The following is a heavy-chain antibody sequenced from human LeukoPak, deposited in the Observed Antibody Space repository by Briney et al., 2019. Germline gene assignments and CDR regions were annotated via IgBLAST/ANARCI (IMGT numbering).Heavy chain of an antibody. CDR2: THTSGST. V-gene: IGHV4-61*02. CDR1: GGSISSGSYY. Sequence: SQTLSLTCTVSGGSISSGSYYWRWIRQPAGKGREWIGRTHTSGSTNYNPPLKSRVTISVDTSKSQFSLELSSVTAADTAVYYCAGNFDYWGQGTLVTVSS. J-gene: IGHJ4*02. CDR3: AGNFDY.